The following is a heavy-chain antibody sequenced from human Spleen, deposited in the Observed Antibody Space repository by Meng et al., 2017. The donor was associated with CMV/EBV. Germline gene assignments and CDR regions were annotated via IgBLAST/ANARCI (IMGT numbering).Heavy chain of an antibody. CDR3: ARDQQLIPAEYFQH. D-gene: IGHD6-13*01. CDR1: GYPFTSYG. J-gene: IGHJ1*01. Sequence: SGYPFTSYGMSWLRQAPGQGLEWMGWISAYNGNTIYAQKVQGRVTMTTDASTNTAYLELRSLRSDDTAVYYCARDQQLIPAEYFQHWGPGTLVTVSS. V-gene: IGHV1-18*01. CDR2: ISAYNGNT.